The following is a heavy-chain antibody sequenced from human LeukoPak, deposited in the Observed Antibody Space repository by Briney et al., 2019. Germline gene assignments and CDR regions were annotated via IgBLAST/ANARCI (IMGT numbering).Heavy chain of an antibody. CDR2: ISAYNGNT. D-gene: IGHD3-9*01. CDR3: ARDRVLRYFDWLLATDERWAFDI. V-gene: IGHV1-18*01. J-gene: IGHJ3*02. Sequence: GASVQVSCKASGYTFTSYGISWVRQAPGQGLEWMGWISAYNGNTNYAQKLQGRVTMITDTSTSTAYMELRSLRSDDTAVYYCARDRVLRYFDWLLATDERWAFDIWGQGTMVTVSS. CDR1: GYTFTSYG.